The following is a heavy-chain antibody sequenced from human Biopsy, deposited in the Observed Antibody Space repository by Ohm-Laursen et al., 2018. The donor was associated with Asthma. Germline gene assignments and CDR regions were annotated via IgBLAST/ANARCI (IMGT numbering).Heavy chain of an antibody. CDR3: ARAIHGGNSDRLDFYYYGLDI. J-gene: IGHJ6*02. V-gene: IGHV1-69*13. CDR1: GGSFDTYA. CDR2: ILPIFGTA. Sequence: SVKVSCKASGGSFDTYAISWLRQAPRQGLEWMGGILPIFGTADYAQKFQARVTISADESTSTVYMELSSLRSEDTAVYYCARAIHGGNSDRLDFYYYGLDIWGQGTTVTVSS. D-gene: IGHD4-23*01.